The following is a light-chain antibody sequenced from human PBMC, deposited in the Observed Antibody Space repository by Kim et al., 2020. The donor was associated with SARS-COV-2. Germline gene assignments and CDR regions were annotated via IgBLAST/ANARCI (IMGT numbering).Light chain of an antibody. J-gene: IGKJ1*01. CDR3: QQDNNWAPWT. CDR2: GAA. CDR1: ESVSSN. Sequence: PGERAALACRASESVSSNLAWYQQKPGEAPRRRIYGAATRATGIPARCSGSGSGTEFTLTISSVQSEDFAVYYCQQDNNWAPWTFGQGTKVEIK. V-gene: IGKV3-15*01.